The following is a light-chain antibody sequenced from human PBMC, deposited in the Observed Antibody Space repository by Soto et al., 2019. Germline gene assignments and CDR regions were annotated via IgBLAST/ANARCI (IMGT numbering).Light chain of an antibody. CDR1: QSISNY. CDR3: QQSYSTPWT. J-gene: IGKJ1*01. Sequence: DIQMTQSPSSLSASVGDRVTITCRASQSISNYLNWYQQKPGKAPNLLIYAASSLQSGVPSSFSGTGSGTDFTLTISSLQPEDFATYYCQQSYSTPWTFGQGTKVDIK. V-gene: IGKV1-39*01. CDR2: AAS.